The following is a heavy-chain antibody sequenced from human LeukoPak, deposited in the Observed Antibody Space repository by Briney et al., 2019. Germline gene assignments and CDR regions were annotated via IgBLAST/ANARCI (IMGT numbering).Heavy chain of an antibody. J-gene: IGHJ4*02. D-gene: IGHD3-3*01. CDR2: IYSGGST. Sequence: GESLKISCAASGFTVSSHNMGWVRQAQGKGLEWVSVIYSGGSTYYADSVKGRFTISGDNSKNTLYLQMSSLRAEDTAVYYCARDLFFDYWGQGSLVTVSS. CDR1: GFTVSSHN. CDR3: ARDLFFDY. V-gene: IGHV3-66*01.